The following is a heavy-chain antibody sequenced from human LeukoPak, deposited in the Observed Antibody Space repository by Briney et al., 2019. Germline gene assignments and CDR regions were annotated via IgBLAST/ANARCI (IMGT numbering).Heavy chain of an antibody. Sequence: GGSLRLSCAASGFTFSGSAMHWVRQASGKGLEWVGRIRSRANSYVTAYAAAVTGRFIISRDDSSNTAYLQMNSLRAEDTAVYYCAKPSGSYSVGSDYWGQGTLVTVSS. D-gene: IGHD1-26*01. CDR3: AKPSGSYSVGSDY. J-gene: IGHJ4*02. CDR1: GFTFSGSA. CDR2: IRSRANSYVT. V-gene: IGHV3-73*01.